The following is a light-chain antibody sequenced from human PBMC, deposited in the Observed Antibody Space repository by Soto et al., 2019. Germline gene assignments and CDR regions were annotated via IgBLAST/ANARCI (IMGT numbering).Light chain of an antibody. J-gene: IGKJ2*01. V-gene: IGKV3-20*01. CDR3: QQYGSSPPYT. CDR1: QSVSSSY. CDR2: CAS. Sequence: EIVLTQSPGTLSLSPGERATLSCRASQSVSSSYLAWYQQKPGQAPRLLIYCASSRATGIPARFSGSGSGTDFTLTISRLEPEDFAVYYCQQYGSSPPYTFGQGTKLEIK.